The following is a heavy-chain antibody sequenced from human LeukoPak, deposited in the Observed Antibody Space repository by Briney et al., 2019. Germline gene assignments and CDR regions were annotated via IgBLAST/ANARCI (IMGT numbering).Heavy chain of an antibody. Sequence: GGSLRLSCAASGFTCSSYWMSWVRQAPGKGLEWVANIKQDGSEKYYVDSVKGRFTISRDDAKNSLYLQMNSLRAEDTAVYYCARGEVFRAFDIWGQGTMVTVSS. D-gene: IGHD5/OR15-5a*01. CDR3: ARGEVFRAFDI. J-gene: IGHJ3*02. CDR2: IKQDGSEK. V-gene: IGHV3-7*01. CDR1: GFTCSSYW.